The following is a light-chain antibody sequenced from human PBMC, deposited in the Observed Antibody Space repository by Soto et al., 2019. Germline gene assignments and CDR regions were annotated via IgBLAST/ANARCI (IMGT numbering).Light chain of an antibody. CDR3: QQYGGSPWT. V-gene: IGKV3-20*01. Sequence: EIELTQSPGTLSLSPGERANLSCSASQTVSGSQLAWYQQRPGQPPRLLIFDASRRATGIPDRFSGSGSGTDFSLTISRLEPEDFAVYYCQQYGGSPWTFGQGTKVDIK. CDR1: QTVSGSQ. CDR2: DAS. J-gene: IGKJ1*01.